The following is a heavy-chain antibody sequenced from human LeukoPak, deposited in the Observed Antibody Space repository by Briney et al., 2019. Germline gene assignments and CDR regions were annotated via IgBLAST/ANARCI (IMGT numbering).Heavy chain of an antibody. D-gene: IGHD3-3*01. Sequence: KTSETLSLTCTVSGGSISSYYWSWIRQPPGKRLEWIGHIYYSGSTNYNPSLKSRVTISVDTSKNQFSLKLSSVTVADTAVYYCASRSSIWSGYQDTLYYFDSWGQGTLVTVSS. J-gene: IGHJ4*02. CDR3: ASRSSIWSGYQDTLYYFDS. V-gene: IGHV4-59*01. CDR2: IYYSGST. CDR1: GGSISSYY.